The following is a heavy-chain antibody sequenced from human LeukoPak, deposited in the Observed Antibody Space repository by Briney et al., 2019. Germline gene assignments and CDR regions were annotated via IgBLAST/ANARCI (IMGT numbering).Heavy chain of an antibody. Sequence: GGSLRLSCAASGFTVSSNEMSWVRQAPGKGLEWVSSISGGSTYYADSRKGRFTISRDNSKNTLYLQMNSLRAEDTAVYYCARGPILDAIAAAGTSWFDPWGQGTLVTVSS. CDR2: ISGGST. CDR1: GFTVSSNE. V-gene: IGHV3-38-3*01. J-gene: IGHJ5*02. CDR3: ARGPILDAIAAAGTSWFDP. D-gene: IGHD6-13*01.